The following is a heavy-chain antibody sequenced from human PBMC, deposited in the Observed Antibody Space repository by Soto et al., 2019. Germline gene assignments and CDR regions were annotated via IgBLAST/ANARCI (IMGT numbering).Heavy chain of an antibody. J-gene: IGHJ3*02. CDR1: GDSVSSNSAA. D-gene: IGHD6-13*01. CDR2: TYYRSKWYN. CDR3: ARGASSSWYLVGALDI. V-gene: IGHV6-1*01. Sequence: PSETLSLTCAISGDSVSSNSAAWNWIRQSPSRGLEWLGRTYYRSKWYNDYAVSVKSRITINPDTSKNQFSLQLNSVTPEDTAVYYCARGASSSWYLVGALDIWGQGTMVTVSS.